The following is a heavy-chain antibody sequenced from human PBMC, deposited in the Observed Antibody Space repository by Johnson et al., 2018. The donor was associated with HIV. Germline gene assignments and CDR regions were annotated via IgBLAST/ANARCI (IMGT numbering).Heavy chain of an antibody. CDR2: ISYDGSNK. CDR3: ARGRYGRMTTVAAAAFDI. CDR1: GFTFSSYA. D-gene: IGHD4-23*01. Sequence: QMLLVESGGGVVQPGRYLRLSCAASGFTFSSYAMHWVRQATGKGLEWVAVISYDGSNKYYADSVKGRFTIYRDNAKNSLYLQMNSLRAEDTALYYCARGRYGRMTTVAAAAFDIWGQGTMVTVSS. V-gene: IGHV3-30-3*01. J-gene: IGHJ3*02.